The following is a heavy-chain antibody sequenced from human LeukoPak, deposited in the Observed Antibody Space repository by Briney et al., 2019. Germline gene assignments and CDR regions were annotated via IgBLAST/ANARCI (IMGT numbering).Heavy chain of an antibody. Sequence: GGSLRLSCAASGFTFSNYWMHWVRQAPGKGLVWVSRISSDGSGTNYTDSVKGRFTISRDNAKNILYLQMNSLRVEDTAVYYCTRDLGGATWGEWNYWGQGTLVTVSS. CDR2: ISSDGSGT. CDR3: TRDLGGATWGEWNY. J-gene: IGHJ4*02. CDR1: GFTFSNYW. D-gene: IGHD1-26*01. V-gene: IGHV3-74*01.